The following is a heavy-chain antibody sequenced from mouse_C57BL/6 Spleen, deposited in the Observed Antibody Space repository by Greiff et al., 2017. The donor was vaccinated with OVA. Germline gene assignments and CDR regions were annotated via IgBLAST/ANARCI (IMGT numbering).Heavy chain of an antibody. CDR2: IDPETGGT. J-gene: IGHJ3*01. V-gene: IGHV1-15*01. CDR3: TRDQLFAY. CDR1: GYTFTDYE. D-gene: IGHD3-1*01. Sequence: QVQLQQSGAELVRPGASVTLSCKASGYTFTDYEMQWVKQTPVHGLEWIGAIDPETGGTAYNQKFKGKAILTADKSSSTAYMELRSLTSEDSAVYYCTRDQLFAYWGQGTLVTVSA.